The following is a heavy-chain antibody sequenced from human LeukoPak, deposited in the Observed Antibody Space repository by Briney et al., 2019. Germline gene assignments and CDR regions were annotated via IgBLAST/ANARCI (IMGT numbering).Heavy chain of an antibody. CDR3: AKESYYDSSGSFYFDY. D-gene: IGHD3-22*01. V-gene: IGHV3-23*01. J-gene: IGHJ4*02. Sequence: GGSLRLSCAASGFTFSSYAMSWVRQAPGKGLEWVSGISGSGDNTYYADSVKGRFTISRDNSKNTLYVQVNSLGTEDTAAYYCAKESYYDSSGSFYFDYWGQGTLVTVSS. CDR2: ISGSGDNT. CDR1: GFTFSSYA.